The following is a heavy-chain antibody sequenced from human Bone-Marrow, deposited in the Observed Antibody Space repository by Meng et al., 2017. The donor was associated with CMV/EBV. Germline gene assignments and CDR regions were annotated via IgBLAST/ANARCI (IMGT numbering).Heavy chain of an antibody. J-gene: IGHJ6*02. D-gene: IGHD3-3*01. CDR3: AADRSRFWSGYYRDGMDV. Sequence: SVKVSCKASGFTFTSSAVQWVRQARGQRLEWIGWIVVGSGNTNYAQKFQERVTITRDMSTSTAYMELSSLRSEDTAVYYCAADRSRFWSGYYRDGMDVWGRGTTVTVSS. CDR2: IVVGSGNT. CDR1: GFTFTSSA. V-gene: IGHV1-58*01.